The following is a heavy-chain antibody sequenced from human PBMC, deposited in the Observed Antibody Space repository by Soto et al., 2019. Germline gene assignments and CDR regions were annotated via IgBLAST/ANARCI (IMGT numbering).Heavy chain of an antibody. J-gene: IGHJ4*02. Sequence: GASVKVSCKASGYTFTSYGISWVRQAPGQGLEWMGWISAYNGNTNYAQKLQGRVTMTTDTSTSTAYMELSSLRSEDTAVYYCARDFGKYSSGWYGFDYWGQGALVTVSS. CDR1: GYTFTSYG. D-gene: IGHD6-19*01. V-gene: IGHV1-18*01. CDR2: ISAYNGNT. CDR3: ARDFGKYSSGWYGFDY.